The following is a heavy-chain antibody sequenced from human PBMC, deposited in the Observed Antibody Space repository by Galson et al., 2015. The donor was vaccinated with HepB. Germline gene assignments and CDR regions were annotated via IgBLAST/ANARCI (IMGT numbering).Heavy chain of an antibody. J-gene: IGHJ6*02. CDR2: ISYDGSNK. D-gene: IGHD3-3*01. CDR1: GFTFSRYG. Sequence: SLRLSCAASGFTFSRYGMHWVRQAPGKGLEWVAVISYDGSNKYYADSVKGRFTISRDNSKNTLYLQMNSLRAEDTAVYYCAKDLTYDFWSGYPRYGMDVWGQGTTVTVSS. CDR3: AKDLTYDFWSGYPRYGMDV. V-gene: IGHV3-30*18.